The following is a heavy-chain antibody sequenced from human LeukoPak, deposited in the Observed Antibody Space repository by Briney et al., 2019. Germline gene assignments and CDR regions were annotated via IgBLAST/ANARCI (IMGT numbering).Heavy chain of an antibody. J-gene: IGHJ6*02. D-gene: IGHD1-1*01. Sequence: ASVKVSCKVSGYTXTELSMHWVRQAPGKGLESMGGFDPEDGETIYAQKFQGRVTMTEDTSTDTAYMELSSLRSEDTAVYYCATDGTGSPLYGMDVWGQGTTVTVSS. CDR3: ATDGTGSPLYGMDV. CDR1: GYTXTELS. CDR2: FDPEDGET. V-gene: IGHV1-24*01.